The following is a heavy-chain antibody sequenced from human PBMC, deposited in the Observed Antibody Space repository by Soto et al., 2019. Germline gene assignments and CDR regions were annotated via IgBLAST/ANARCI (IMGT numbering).Heavy chain of an antibody. Sequence: GGSLRLSCAASGFTFSSYAMHWVRQAPGKGLEWVAVISYDGSNKYYADSVKGRFTISRDNSKNTLYLQMNSLRAEDTAVYYCARDRSSGRIVVVGYGMDVWGQGTTVTVSS. J-gene: IGHJ6*02. CDR2: ISYDGSNK. V-gene: IGHV3-30-3*01. D-gene: IGHD3-22*01. CDR3: ARDRSSGRIVVVGYGMDV. CDR1: GFTFSSYA.